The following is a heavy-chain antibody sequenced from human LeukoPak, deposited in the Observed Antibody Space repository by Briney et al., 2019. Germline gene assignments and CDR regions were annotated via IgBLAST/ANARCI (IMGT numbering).Heavy chain of an antibody. CDR2: IYPGDSDN. V-gene: IGHV5-51*01. CDR3: ARSLGYCSSTSCYNRGHYYYYGMDV. J-gene: IGHJ6*02. Sequence: GASLKISCKGSGYSFTSYWIGWVRQMPGKGLEWMGIIYPGDSDNRYSPSFQGQVTISDDKSISTSYLQWSSLKASDTAMYYCARSLGYCSSTSCYNRGHYYYYGMDVWGQGTTVTVSS. CDR1: GYSFTSYW. D-gene: IGHD2-2*02.